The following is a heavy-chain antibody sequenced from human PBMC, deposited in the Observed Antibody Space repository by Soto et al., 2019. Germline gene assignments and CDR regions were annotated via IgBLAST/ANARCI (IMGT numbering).Heavy chain of an antibody. Sequence: EVQLVESGGGLVQPGRSLRLSCAASGFTFDDYAMHWVRQAPGKGLAWVSGISWNSGSIGYADSVKGRFTISRDNAKNSLYLQMNSLRAEDTAWFYCAKDKGIAVAGHYWYFDLWGRGTLVTVSS. CDR1: GFTFDDYA. D-gene: IGHD6-19*01. CDR2: ISWNSGSI. CDR3: AKDKGIAVAGHYWYFDL. V-gene: IGHV3-9*01. J-gene: IGHJ2*01.